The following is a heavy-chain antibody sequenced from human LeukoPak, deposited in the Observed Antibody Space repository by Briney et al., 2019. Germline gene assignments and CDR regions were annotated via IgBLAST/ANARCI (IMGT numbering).Heavy chain of an antibody. J-gene: IGHJ3*02. CDR2: IYYSGST. D-gene: IGHD2-8*01. CDR1: GGSISSSSYY. V-gene: IGHV4-39*07. CDR3: ARDVSASLDI. Sequence: SETLSPTCTVSGGSISSSSYYWGWIRQPPGKGLEWIGSIYYSGSTYYNPSLKSRVTISVDTSKNQFSLKLSSVTAADTAVYYCARDVSASLDIWGQGTMVTVSS.